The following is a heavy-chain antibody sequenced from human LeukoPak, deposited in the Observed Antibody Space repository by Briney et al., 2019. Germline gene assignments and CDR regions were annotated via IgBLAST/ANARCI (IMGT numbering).Heavy chain of an antibody. CDR1: GFTFSNFV. Sequence: PGGSLRLSCAASGFTFSNFVVNWVRQAPGKGLEWVSVIGGGDGSIYYADSVKGRFTISRDNSKNTLYLQMTSLRAEDAAIYYCAKGMGLAHYYFYGMDVWGQGTTVTVSS. CDR2: IGGGDGSI. V-gene: IGHV3-23*01. J-gene: IGHJ6*02. CDR3: AKGMGLAHYYFYGMDV. D-gene: IGHD6-19*01.